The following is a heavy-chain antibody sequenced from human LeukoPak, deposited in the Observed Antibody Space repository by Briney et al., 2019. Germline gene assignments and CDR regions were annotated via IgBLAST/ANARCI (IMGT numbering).Heavy chain of an antibody. V-gene: IGHV3-64*01. Sequence: PGGSLRLSCAASGFTFSSYAMHWVRQAPGKGLEYVSAISSNGGSTYYANSVKGRFTISRDNSKNTLYLQMGSLRAEDMAVYYCVKDSSWMGEYYFDYWGQGTLVTVSS. D-gene: IGHD3-16*01. CDR1: GFTFSSYA. CDR2: ISSNGGST. J-gene: IGHJ4*02. CDR3: VKDSSWMGEYYFDY.